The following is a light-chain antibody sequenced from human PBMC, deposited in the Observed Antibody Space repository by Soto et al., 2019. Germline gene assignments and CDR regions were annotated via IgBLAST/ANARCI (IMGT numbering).Light chain of an antibody. CDR3: QQYSTYTT. J-gene: IGKJ4*01. CDR1: QSISSW. CDR2: DAS. V-gene: IGKV1-5*01. Sequence: DIQMTQSPSTLSASVGDRVTITCRASQSISSWLAWYQQKPGKAPKLLIYDASSLESGVPSRFSGSGSGTEFTLTASSLQPDDVATYYCQQYSTYTTFGGGTKVDIK.